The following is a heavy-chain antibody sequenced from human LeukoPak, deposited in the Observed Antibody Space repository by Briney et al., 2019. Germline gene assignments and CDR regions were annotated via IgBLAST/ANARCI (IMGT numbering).Heavy chain of an antibody. CDR3: ARAPNWGPDY. D-gene: IGHD7-27*01. V-gene: IGHV4-59*01. J-gene: IGHJ4*02. CDR2: IYYSGST. Sequence: SETLSLTCTVSGGSISSYYWSWIRQPPGKGLEWIGYIYYSGSTNYNPSLKSRVTISVDTSKNQFSLKLGSVTAADTAVYYCARAPNWGPDYWGQGTLVTVSS. CDR1: GGSISSYY.